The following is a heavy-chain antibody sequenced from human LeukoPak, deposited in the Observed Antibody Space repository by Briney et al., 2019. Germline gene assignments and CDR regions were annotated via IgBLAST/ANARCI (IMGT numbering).Heavy chain of an antibody. D-gene: IGHD4-17*01. Sequence: GSLRLSCAASGFTLSSNYMSWIRQPPGKGLEWIGYIYYSGSTNYNPSLKSRVTISVDTSKNQFSLKLSSVTAADTAVYYCARAAPTVTPTILPNYYYYYMDVWGKGTTVTISS. V-gene: IGHV4-59*01. CDR3: ARAAPTVTPTILPNYYYYYMDV. CDR2: IYYSGST. J-gene: IGHJ6*03. CDR1: GFTLSSNY.